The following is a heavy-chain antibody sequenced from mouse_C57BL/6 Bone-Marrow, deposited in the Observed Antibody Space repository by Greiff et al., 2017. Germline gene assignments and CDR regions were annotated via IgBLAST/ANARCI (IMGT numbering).Heavy chain of an antibody. CDR3: ARNDESAMDY. J-gene: IGHJ4*01. D-gene: IGHD2-1*01. Sequence: QVQLQQPGAELVKPGASVKLSCKASGYTFTSYWMHWVKQRPGHGLEWIGMIHPNSGSTNYNEKFKSKATLTADKYSSTAYMQLGSLTSEDSAVYDCARNDESAMDYWGQGTSVTVSS. CDR2: IHPNSGST. CDR1: GYTFTSYW. V-gene: IGHV1-64*01.